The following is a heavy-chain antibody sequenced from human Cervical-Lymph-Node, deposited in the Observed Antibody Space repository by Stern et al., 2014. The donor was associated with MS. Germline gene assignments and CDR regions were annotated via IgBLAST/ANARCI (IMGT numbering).Heavy chain of an antibody. CDR2: ISNNSTHT. D-gene: IGHD4-17*01. J-gene: IGHJ4*02. CDR3: ARARVGDYARSPHLDS. Sequence: EMQLVESGGGLVKPGESLRLSCDASGFTFSHYSINWVRQAPGKGLEWISSISNNSTHTYYADSVEARFTISRDSAKDSVSLHMVSLRAEDTAVYYCARARVGDYARSPHLDSWGQGTLVTVSS. CDR1: GFTFSHYS. V-gene: IGHV3-21*01.